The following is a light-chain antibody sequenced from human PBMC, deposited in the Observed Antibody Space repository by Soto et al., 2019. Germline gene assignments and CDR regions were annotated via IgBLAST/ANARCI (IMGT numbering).Light chain of an antibody. CDR1: QSVSSSY. Sequence: EIVLTQSPGTLSLSAGERATLSCRASQSVSSSYLAWYQQKPGQAPRLLIYGASTRATGIPDRFTGSDSGTEFILTISSLQSEDFAVYYCQQYHHWWTFGQGTKVDIK. CDR3: QQYHHWWT. V-gene: IGKV3-20*01. J-gene: IGKJ1*01. CDR2: GAS.